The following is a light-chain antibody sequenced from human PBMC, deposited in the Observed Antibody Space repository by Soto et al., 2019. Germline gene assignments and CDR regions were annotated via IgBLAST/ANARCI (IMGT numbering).Light chain of an antibody. V-gene: IGKV3D-15*01. CDR1: QSVYNN. Sequence: EIVITQSPATLSVSPGERATLSCRASQSVYNNLAWYQQKPGQAPRLLIYGASTRAAGIPARFSASGSGTDFTLTISRLEPEDFAVYYCQQYGTSLFSFGPRTKADI. CDR2: GAS. CDR3: QQYGTSLFS. J-gene: IGKJ3*01.